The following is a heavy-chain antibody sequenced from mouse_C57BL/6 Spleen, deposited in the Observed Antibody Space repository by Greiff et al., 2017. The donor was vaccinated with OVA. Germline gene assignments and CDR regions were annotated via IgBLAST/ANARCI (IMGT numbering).Heavy chain of an antibody. D-gene: IGHD2-4*01. V-gene: IGHV5-6*02. Sequence: EVKLMESGGDLVKPGGSLKLSCAASGFTFSSYGMSWVRQTPDKRLEWVATISSGGSYTYYPDSVKGRFTISRDNAKNTLYLQMSSLKSEDTAMYYCARRDYDYWGQGTLVTVSA. CDR2: ISSGGSYT. CDR3: ARRDYDY. J-gene: IGHJ3*01. CDR1: GFTFSSYG.